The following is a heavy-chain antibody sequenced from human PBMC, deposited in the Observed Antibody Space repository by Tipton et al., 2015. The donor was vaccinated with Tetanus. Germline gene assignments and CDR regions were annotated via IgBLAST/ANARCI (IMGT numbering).Heavy chain of an antibody. CDR3: ARGRSLECLGPVDS. V-gene: IGHV3-33*01. CDR2: VWYDGSKQ. D-gene: IGHD3-3*01. CDR1: GFTFNGYG. J-gene: IGHJ4*02. Sequence: SGFTFNGYGMHWVRQAPGKGLEWLALVWYDGSKQYYADSVKGRFTISRDNSKNTVDLQMNNLRDEDTAVYYCARGRSLECLGPVDSWGQGTLVAVSS.